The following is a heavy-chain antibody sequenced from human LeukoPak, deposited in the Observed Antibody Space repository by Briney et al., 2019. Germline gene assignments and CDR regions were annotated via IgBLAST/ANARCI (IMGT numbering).Heavy chain of an antibody. CDR2: IYYSGST. CDR3: ARHSTRVGYFDY. Sequence: SETLSLTCTVSGGSISSYYWSWIRQPPGKGLEWIGYIYYSGSTNYNPSLKSRVTISVDTSKNQFSLKLSSVTAADTAVYYCARHSTRVGYFDYWGQGTLVTVSS. V-gene: IGHV4-59*08. CDR1: GGSISSYY. J-gene: IGHJ4*02. D-gene: IGHD1-26*01.